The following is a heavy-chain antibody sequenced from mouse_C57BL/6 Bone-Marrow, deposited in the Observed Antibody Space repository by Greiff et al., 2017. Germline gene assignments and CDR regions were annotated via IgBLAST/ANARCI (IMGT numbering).Heavy chain of an antibody. V-gene: IGHV1-62-2*01. CDR3: ARHGRRSYYYGSSSFDY. CDR1: GYTFTEYT. J-gene: IGHJ2*01. D-gene: IGHD1-1*01. Sequence: VQGVESGAELVKPGASVKLSCKASGYTFTEYTIHWVKQRSGQGLEWIGWFYPGSGSIKYNEKFKDKATLTADKSSSTVYMELSRLTSEDSAVYFCARHGRRSYYYGSSSFDYWGQGTTLTVSS. CDR2: FYPGSGSI.